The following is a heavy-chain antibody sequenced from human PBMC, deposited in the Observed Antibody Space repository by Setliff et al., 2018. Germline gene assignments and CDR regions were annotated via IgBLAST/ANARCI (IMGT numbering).Heavy chain of an antibody. CDR3: ARQSVRGLADNNWFDP. D-gene: IGHD2-15*01. J-gene: IGHJ5*02. CDR1: DFSIKSGYY. V-gene: IGHV4-38-2*01. CDR2: IYHSGST. Sequence: SETLSLTCSVSDFSIKSGYYWGWIRQPPGKGLEWIGKIYHSGSTYYNPSLKSRVTISVDTSKNQFSLKLTSVTAADKAIDYCARQSVRGLADNNWFDPWGQGTLVTVSS.